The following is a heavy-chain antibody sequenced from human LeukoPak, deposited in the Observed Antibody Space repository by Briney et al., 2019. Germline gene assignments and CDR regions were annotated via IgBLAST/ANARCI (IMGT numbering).Heavy chain of an antibody. J-gene: IGHJ4*02. D-gene: IGHD6-19*01. V-gene: IGHV4-39*07. Sequence: SETLSLTCTVSGGSISSSSYYWSWIRQPPGKGLEWIGEINHSGSTNYNPSLKSRVTISVDTSKNQFSLKLSSVTAADTAVYYCARLRGAVAGTFTFKRNLRGAHYFDYWGQGTLVTVSS. CDR3: ARLRGAVAGTFTFKRNLRGAHYFDY. CDR2: INHSGST. CDR1: GGSISSSSYY.